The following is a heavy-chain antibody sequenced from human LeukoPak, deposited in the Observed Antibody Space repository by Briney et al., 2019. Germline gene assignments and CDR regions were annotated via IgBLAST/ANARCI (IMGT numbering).Heavy chain of an antibody. V-gene: IGHV3-23*01. CDR3: AKGYSSGWYSTLDY. J-gene: IGHJ4*02. Sequence: GGSLRLSCVASGFTFSSYAMSWVRQAPGKGLEWVSVVSGSGDRTYYADSVKGRFTISRDNSKNTLYLQMNSLRAEDTALYYCAKGYSSGWYSTLDYWGQGTLVTVSS. D-gene: IGHD6-19*01. CDR1: GFTFSSYA. CDR2: VSGSGDRT.